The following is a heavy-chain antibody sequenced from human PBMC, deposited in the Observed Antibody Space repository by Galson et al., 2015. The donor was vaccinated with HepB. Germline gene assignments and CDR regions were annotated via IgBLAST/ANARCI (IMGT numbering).Heavy chain of an antibody. CDR2: VNHIGGT. V-gene: IGHV4-34*01. D-gene: IGHD6-19*01. CDR1: GGSFSTYY. J-gene: IGHJ6*02. CDR3: AGLAVAAKGAHYNYYGMDV. Sequence: SETLSLTCAAYGGSFSTYYWNWIRQPPGKGLEWIGEVNHIGGTNGNPSLKSRLTISLDRSKKQFSLKLSSVTAADTAVYYCAGLAVAAKGAHYNYYGMDVWGQGTAVTVSS.